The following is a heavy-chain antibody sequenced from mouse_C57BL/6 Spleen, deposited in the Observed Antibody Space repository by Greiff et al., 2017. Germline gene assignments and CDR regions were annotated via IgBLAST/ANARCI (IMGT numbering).Heavy chain of an antibody. Sequence: DVKLQESGPGLVKPSQSLSLSCSVTGYSFTSGYYWNWIRQFPGNKLEWMGYISYDGSNNYNPSLKNRISITRDASTNQFFLKLNSVTTEDTATYYCARYNFGVGAWFAYWGQGTLVTVSA. V-gene: IGHV3-6*01. J-gene: IGHJ3*01. D-gene: IGHD1-3*01. CDR3: ARYNFGVGAWFAY. CDR1: GYSFTSGYY. CDR2: ISYDGSN.